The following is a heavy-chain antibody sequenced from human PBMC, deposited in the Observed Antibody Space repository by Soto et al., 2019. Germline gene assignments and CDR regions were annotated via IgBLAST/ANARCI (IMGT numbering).Heavy chain of an antibody. CDR2: ISWNSGSI. V-gene: IGHV3-9*01. Sequence: VQLVESGGGVVQPGRSLRLSCAASGFTFNNYAMHWVRQAPGKGLEWVSGISWNSGSIGYADSVKGRFTISRDNAKNSLYLQMNSLRAEDTALYYCAKGPPARGMDVWGQGTTVTVSS. J-gene: IGHJ6*02. CDR1: GFTFNNYA. CDR3: AKGPPARGMDV.